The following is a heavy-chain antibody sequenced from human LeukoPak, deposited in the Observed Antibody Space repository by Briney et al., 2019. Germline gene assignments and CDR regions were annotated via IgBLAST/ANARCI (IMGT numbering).Heavy chain of an antibody. Sequence: PGGSLRLSCAASGFTFSSYGMSWVRQAPGKGLEWVSAISGSGGSTYYADSVKGRFTISRDNSKNTLYLQMNSLRAEDTAVYYCAKATYYYDSSEVYWGQGTLVTVSS. V-gene: IGHV3-23*01. J-gene: IGHJ4*02. CDR1: GFTFSSYG. D-gene: IGHD3-22*01. CDR3: AKATYYYDSSEVY. CDR2: ISGSGGST.